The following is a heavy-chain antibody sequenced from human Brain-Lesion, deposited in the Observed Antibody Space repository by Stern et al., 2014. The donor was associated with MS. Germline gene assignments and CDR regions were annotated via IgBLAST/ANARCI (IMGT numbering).Heavy chain of an antibody. CDR2: INRDGSDT. Sequence: VQLVESGGGLVQPGGSLRLSCDASGFNFSSYSMHWVRQFPEKGLFWVAQINRDGSDTSYADPVKGRFAISRDNIRNMLYLRMTSLRAEDTAVYYCARGVGDYWGQGARVTVSS. CDR1: GFNFSSYS. J-gene: IGHJ4*02. CDR3: ARGVGDY. V-gene: IGHV3-74*02. D-gene: IGHD3-16*01.